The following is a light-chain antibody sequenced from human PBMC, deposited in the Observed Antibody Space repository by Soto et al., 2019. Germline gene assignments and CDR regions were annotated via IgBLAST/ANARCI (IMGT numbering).Light chain of an antibody. CDR2: SAS. J-gene: IGKJ2*01. CDR1: QSISSSS. V-gene: IGKV3-20*01. CDR3: QQYDSSPVT. Sequence: EIVLTQSPGTLSLSPGERATLSCRASQSISSSSLAWYQQKPGQAPRLLIYSASSRATGIPDRFRGSGSGTDFTLTIRRREPEDFAVYYCQQYDSSPVTFGQGTKLDIK.